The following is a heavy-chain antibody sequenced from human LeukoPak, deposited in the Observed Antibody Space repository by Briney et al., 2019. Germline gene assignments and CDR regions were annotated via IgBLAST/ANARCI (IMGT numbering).Heavy chain of an antibody. J-gene: IGHJ6*02. D-gene: IGHD2-21*01. CDR1: GGSISSGGYS. CDR2: IYYSGST. Sequence: PSETLSLTCAVPGGSISSGGYSWSWIRQPPGKGLEWIGYIYYSGSTYYNPSLKSRVTISVDTSKNQFSLKLSSVTAADTAVYYCTRDYSDYYYYYGMDVWGQGTTVTVSS. CDR3: TRDYSDYYYYYGMDV. V-gene: IGHV4-30-2*05.